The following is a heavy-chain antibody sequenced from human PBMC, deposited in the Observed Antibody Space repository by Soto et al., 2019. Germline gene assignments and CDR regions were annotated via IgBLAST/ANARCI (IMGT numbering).Heavy chain of an antibody. D-gene: IGHD4-4*01. J-gene: IGHJ5*02. CDR1: GGSISSGGYY. CDR2: IYYSRST. V-gene: IGHV4-31*03. Sequence: QVQLQESGPGLVKPSQTLSLTCTVSGGSISSGGYYWSWIRQHPGKGVEWIGYIYYSRSTYYNPSLKSRVTIQVDTSKNHCSMKLSSVTAADTAVYYCEGAFRVGYSNYNWFYPWGQGTLVTVSS. CDR3: EGAFRVGYSNYNWFYP.